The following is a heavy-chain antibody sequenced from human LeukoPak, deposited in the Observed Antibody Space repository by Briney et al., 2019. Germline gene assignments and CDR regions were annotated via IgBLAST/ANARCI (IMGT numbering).Heavy chain of an antibody. CDR3: ARGGVPGLVGTKVRRPWFDR. CDR2: IYTSGNT. J-gene: IGHJ5*02. CDR1: GDSISSYY. Sequence: MASETLSLTCTVSGDSISSYYWSWIRQPAGKGLEWVGRIYTSGNTKYNPSLKSRVTMSLDTSKNQFSLKLSSVTAADTAVYYCARGGVPGLVGTKVRRPWFDRWGQGTLVTVSS. D-gene: IGHD1-7*01. V-gene: IGHV4-4*07.